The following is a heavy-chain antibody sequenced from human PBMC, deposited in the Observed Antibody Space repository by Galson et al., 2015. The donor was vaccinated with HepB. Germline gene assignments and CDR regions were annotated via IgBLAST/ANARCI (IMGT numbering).Heavy chain of an antibody. J-gene: IGHJ4*02. CDR2: AYHSGGT. CDR1: GDSISNDRW. Sequence: TLSLTCAVSGDSISNDRWWSWVRQPPGEGLEWIGEAYHSGGTNYRPSLKSRVTISVDKSKNQFSLKLTSVTAADTAVYYCARAKEGRGYFDYWGQGTLVTVSS. D-gene: IGHD3-10*01. V-gene: IGHV4-4*02. CDR3: ARAKEGRGYFDY.